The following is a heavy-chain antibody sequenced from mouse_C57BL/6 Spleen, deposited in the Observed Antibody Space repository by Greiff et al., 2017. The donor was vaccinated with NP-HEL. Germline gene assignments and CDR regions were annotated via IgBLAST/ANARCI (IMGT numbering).Heavy chain of an antibody. D-gene: IGHD2-5*01. CDR2: IYPGDGDT. V-gene: IGHV1-80*01. Sequence: QVQLQQSGAELVKPGASVKISCKASGYAFSSYWMNWVKQRPGKGLEWIGQIYPGDGDTNYNGKFKGKATLTADKSSSPAYMQLSSLTSEDSAVYFCARTSYYSNYGDAMDYWGQGTSVTVSS. CDR3: ARTSYYSNYGDAMDY. J-gene: IGHJ4*01. CDR1: GYAFSSYW.